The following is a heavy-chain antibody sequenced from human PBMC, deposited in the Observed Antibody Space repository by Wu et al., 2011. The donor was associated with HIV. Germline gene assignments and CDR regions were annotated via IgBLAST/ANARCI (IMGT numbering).Heavy chain of an antibody. V-gene: IGHV1-46*01. J-gene: IGHJ4*02. Sequence: QVQLVQSGAEVKKPGASVKVSCKASGYTFTSYYMHWVRQAPGQGLEWMGIINPSGGSTSYAQKFQGRVTMTRDTSISTAYMELSRLRSDDTAMYYCARDFCDRGQVAGETDYWGQGTLVTVSS. CDR3: ARDFCDRGQVAGETDY. D-gene: IGHD6-19*01. CDR1: GYTFTSYY. CDR2: INPSGGST.